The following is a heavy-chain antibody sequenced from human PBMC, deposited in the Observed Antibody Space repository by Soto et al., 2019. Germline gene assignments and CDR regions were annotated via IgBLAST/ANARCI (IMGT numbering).Heavy chain of an antibody. D-gene: IGHD3-10*01. CDR2: IIPILGIA. J-gene: IGHJ4*02. Sequence: QVQLVQSGAEVKKPGSSVKVSCKASGGTFSSYTISWVRQAPGQGLEWMGRIIPILGIANYAQKFQGRVTITADKSTSTAYMELSSLRSEDTAVYYCATRDNTYYYGSGSDLDYFDYWGQGTLVTVSS. CDR3: ATRDNTYYYGSGSDLDYFDY. CDR1: GGTFSSYT. V-gene: IGHV1-69*02.